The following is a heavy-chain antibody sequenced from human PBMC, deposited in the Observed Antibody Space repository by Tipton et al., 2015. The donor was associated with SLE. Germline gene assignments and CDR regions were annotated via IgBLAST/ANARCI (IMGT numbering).Heavy chain of an antibody. V-gene: IGHV3-74*01. J-gene: IGHJ4*02. CDR1: GFTFSNYW. CDR2: IDGDGTIT. CDR3: AKDSRASDDDSSV. D-gene: IGHD4-17*01. Sequence: SLRLSCAASGFTFSNYWMHWVRQAPGKGLVWVSRIDGDGTITTYADSVKGRFTISRHNAKNTLYLQMNSLGPEDTALYYCAKDSRASDDDSSVWGQGTLVTVSS.